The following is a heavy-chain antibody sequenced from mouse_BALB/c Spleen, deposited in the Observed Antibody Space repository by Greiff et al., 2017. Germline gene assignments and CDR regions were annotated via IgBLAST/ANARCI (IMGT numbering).Heavy chain of an antibody. CDR1: GFSLTGDG. CDR2: IWGDGST. CDR3: ARDYYDYHWFAY. Sequence: QVQLQQSGPGLVAPSQSLSITCTVSGFSLTGDGVNWVRQPPGKGLEWLGMIWGDGSTDYNSALKSRLSISKDNPKSQVFLKMNSLQTDDTARYYCARDYYDYHWFAYWGQGTLVTVSA. D-gene: IGHD2-4*01. V-gene: IGHV2-6-7*01. J-gene: IGHJ3*01.